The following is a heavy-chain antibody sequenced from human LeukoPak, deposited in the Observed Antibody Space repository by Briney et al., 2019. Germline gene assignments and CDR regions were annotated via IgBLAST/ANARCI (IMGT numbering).Heavy chain of an antibody. Sequence: SVEVSCKASGGTFSSYAISWVRQAPGQGLEWMGGIIPIFGTANYAQKFQGRVTITADESTSTAYMELSSLRSEDTAVYYCARGESGFDSSGYYLDYWGQGTLVTVSS. J-gene: IGHJ4*02. CDR2: IIPIFGTA. CDR1: GGTFSSYA. D-gene: IGHD3-22*01. V-gene: IGHV1-69*13. CDR3: ARGESGFDSSGYYLDY.